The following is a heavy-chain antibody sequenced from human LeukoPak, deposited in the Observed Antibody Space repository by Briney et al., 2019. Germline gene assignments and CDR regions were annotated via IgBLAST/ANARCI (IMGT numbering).Heavy chain of an antibody. CDR2: INPSGVTT. D-gene: IGHD3-22*01. Sequence: APVEVSCKASGYTFTSYYMHWVRQAPGQGLEWMGIINPSGVTTIYAQKFQGRVTVTRDTSTSTVYMELSSLRSEDTAVYYCARDLGGRSGSLDYWGQGTLVTVSS. CDR1: GYTFTSYY. J-gene: IGHJ4*02. CDR3: ARDLGGRSGSLDY. V-gene: IGHV1-46*01.